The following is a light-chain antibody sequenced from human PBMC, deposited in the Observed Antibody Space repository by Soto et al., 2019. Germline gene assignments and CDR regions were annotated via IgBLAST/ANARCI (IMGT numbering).Light chain of an antibody. V-gene: IGKV1-33*01. Sequence: DLQMTHSPSSLSAFVGDRVTITCQSSQNINNYLNWYQQKPGRAPKLLIYDASNLEAGVPSRFRGSGSGTDFTFTISRLQPEDIATYYCQQYENLPTFGQGTRLEIK. CDR3: QQYENLPT. CDR1: QNINNY. J-gene: IGKJ5*01. CDR2: DAS.